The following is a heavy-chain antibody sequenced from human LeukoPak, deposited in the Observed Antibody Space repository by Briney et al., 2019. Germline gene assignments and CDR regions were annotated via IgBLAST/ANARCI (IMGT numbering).Heavy chain of an antibody. D-gene: IGHD6-19*01. CDR2: IVVGSGNT. V-gene: IGHV1-58*02. CDR1: GFTFTSSA. Sequence: SVKVSCKASGFTFTSSAMQWVRQARGQRLKWIGWIVVGSGNTNYAQKFQERVTITRDMSTSTAYMEPSSLRSEDTAVYYCAAGWSAVAGTKAFDIWGQGTMVTVSS. CDR3: AAGWSAVAGTKAFDI. J-gene: IGHJ3*02.